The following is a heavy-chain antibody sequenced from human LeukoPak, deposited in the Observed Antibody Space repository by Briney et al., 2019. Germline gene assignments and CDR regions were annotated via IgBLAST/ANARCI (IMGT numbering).Heavy chain of an antibody. V-gene: IGHV4-59*01. CDR2: IYYSGST. CDR3: ARGTRSPYYYYYMDV. D-gene: IGHD2-8*01. J-gene: IGHJ6*03. Sequence: KPSETLSLTCTVSGGSISSYYWSWIRQPPGKGLEWIGYIYYSGSTNYNPSLKSRVTISVDTSKNQFSLKLSSVTAADTAVYYCARGTRSPYYYYYMDVWGKGTTVTVSS. CDR1: GGSISSYY.